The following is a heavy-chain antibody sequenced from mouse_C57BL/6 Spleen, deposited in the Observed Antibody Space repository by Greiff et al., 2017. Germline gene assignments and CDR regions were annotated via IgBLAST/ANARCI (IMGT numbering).Heavy chain of an antibody. CDR1: GYTFTSYW. Sequence: QVQLQQPGTELVKPGASVKLSCKASGYTFTSYWMHWVKQRPGQGLEWIGNINPSNGGTNYNEKFKSKATLTVDKSSSTAYMQLSSLTSEDSAVYDCARGSRITTGYYYAMDYWGQGTSVTVSS. V-gene: IGHV1-53*01. CDR2: INPSNGGT. D-gene: IGHD2-4*01. CDR3: ARGSRITTGYYYAMDY. J-gene: IGHJ4*01.